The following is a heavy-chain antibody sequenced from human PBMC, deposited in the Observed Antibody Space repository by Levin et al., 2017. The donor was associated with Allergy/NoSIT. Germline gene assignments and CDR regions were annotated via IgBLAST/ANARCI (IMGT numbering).Heavy chain of an antibody. Sequence: SCAASGFTFSSYGMHWVRQAPGKGLEWVAVISYDGSNKYYADSVKGRFTISRDNSKNTLYLQMNSLRAEDTAVYYCAKAGDDSSSWFSCFDYWGQGTLVTVSS. J-gene: IGHJ4*02. CDR2: ISYDGSNK. D-gene: IGHD6-13*01. V-gene: IGHV3-30*18. CDR3: AKAGDDSSSWFSCFDY. CDR1: GFTFSSYG.